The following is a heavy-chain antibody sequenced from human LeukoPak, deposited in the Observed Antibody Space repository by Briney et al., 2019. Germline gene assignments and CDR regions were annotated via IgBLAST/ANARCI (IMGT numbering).Heavy chain of an antibody. CDR3: GRDLPTVTSIDY. CDR1: GFSFTTYW. J-gene: IGHJ4*02. D-gene: IGHD4-17*01. V-gene: IGHV3-21*06. Sequence: GGSLRLSCAASGFSFTTYWMGWVRQAPGKGLEWVSSISGSSGYIFYADSVKGRFTISRDNAKNSLYLQMNSLRAEDTAVYYCGRDLPTVTSIDYWGQGTLVTVSS. CDR2: ISGSSGYI.